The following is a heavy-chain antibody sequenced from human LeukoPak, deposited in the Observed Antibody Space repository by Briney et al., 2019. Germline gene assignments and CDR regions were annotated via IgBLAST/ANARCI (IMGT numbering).Heavy chain of an antibody. J-gene: IGHJ1*01. D-gene: IGHD6-19*01. CDR1: GGSISSSSYY. CDR3: ARSPSGAVAGPGDFSGYFQH. V-gene: IGHV4-61*05. Sequence: SETLSLTCTVSGGSISSSSYYWGWIRQPPGKGLEWIGYIYYSGSTNYNPSLKSRVTISVDTSKNQFSLKLSSVTAADTAVYYCARSPSGAVAGPGDFSGYFQHWGQGTLVTVSS. CDR2: IYYSGST.